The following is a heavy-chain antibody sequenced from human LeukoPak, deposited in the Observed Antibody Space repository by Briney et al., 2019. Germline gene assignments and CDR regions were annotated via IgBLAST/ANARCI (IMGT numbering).Heavy chain of an antibody. D-gene: IGHD6-6*01. Sequence: GGSLRLSCAASGLTVSSNYMSWVRQAPGKGLEWVSVMYRSDATYYADSVKGRFTMSGDSSKNTVYLQMNSLRAEDTAVYYCARSLPYSSSAHDAFDIWGQGTMVTVSS. CDR1: GLTVSSNY. CDR2: MYRSDAT. J-gene: IGHJ3*02. V-gene: IGHV3-53*01. CDR3: ARSLPYSSSAHDAFDI.